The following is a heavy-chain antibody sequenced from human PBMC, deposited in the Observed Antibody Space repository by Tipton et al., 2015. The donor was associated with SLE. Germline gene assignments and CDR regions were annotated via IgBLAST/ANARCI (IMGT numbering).Heavy chain of an antibody. D-gene: IGHD1-14*01. J-gene: IGHJ6*04. CDR1: GYSISSGYY. CDR2: IHHGGST. Sequence: TLSLTCAVSGYSISSGYYWGWIRQPPGKGLEWIGNIHHGGSTYYSPSVKSRVTISVDRSKNQFSLTLRSVTAADTAVYYCARGGTGVGYFYYGMDVWGKGTTVPVSS. V-gene: IGHV4-38-2*01. CDR3: ARGGTGVGYFYYGMDV.